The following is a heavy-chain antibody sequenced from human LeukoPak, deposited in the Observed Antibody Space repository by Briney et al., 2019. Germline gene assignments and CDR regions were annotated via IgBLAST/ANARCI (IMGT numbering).Heavy chain of an antibody. V-gene: IGHV1-18*01. D-gene: IGHD3-16*01. CDR1: GYTFTSYG. Sequence: ASVKVSCKASGYTFTSYGISWVRQAPGQGLEWMGWISAYNGNTNYAQKLQGRVTMTTDTSTSTAYMELRSLGSDDTAVYYCARFSIMITFGGVVAFDIWGQGTMVTVSS. CDR2: ISAYNGNT. CDR3: ARFSIMITFGGVVAFDI. J-gene: IGHJ3*02.